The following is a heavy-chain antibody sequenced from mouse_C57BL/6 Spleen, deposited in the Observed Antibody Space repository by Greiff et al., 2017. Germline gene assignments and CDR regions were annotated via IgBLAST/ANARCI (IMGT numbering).Heavy chain of an antibody. D-gene: IGHD2-3*01. CDR2: IHPNSGST. CDR1: GYTFTSYW. CDR3: ARYGYYSFDY. Sequence: QVQLQQPGAELVKPGASVKLSCKASGYTFTSYWMHWVKQRPGQGLEWIGMIHPNSGSTKYNEKFKSKATLTVDKSSSTAYMQLSSLTSEDSAVYYCARYGYYSFDYWGQGTTLTVSS. J-gene: IGHJ2*01. V-gene: IGHV1-64*01.